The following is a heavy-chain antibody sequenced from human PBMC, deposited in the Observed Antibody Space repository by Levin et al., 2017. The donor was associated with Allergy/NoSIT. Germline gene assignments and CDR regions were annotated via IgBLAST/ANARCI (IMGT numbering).Heavy chain of an antibody. Sequence: SETLSLTCTVSGGSVSSGSYYWSWIRQPPGKGLEWIGYIYYSGSTNYNPSLKSRVTISVDTSKNQFSLKLSSVTAADTAVYYCARCGGSHWYFDLWGRGTLVTVSS. J-gene: IGHJ2*01. D-gene: IGHD2-15*01. CDR1: GGSVSSGSYY. CDR3: ARCGGSHWYFDL. CDR2: IYYSGST. V-gene: IGHV4-61*01.